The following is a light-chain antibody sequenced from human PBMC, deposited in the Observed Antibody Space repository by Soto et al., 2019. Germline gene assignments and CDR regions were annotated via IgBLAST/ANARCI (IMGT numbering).Light chain of an antibody. CDR2: GAS. CDR3: HQYGSSLWT. Sequence: EIVLTQSPGTLSLSPGERATLSCRASQSVSSSYLAWYQQKPGQAPRLLIYGASSRATDIPDRFSGSGSGTDFTLTISRLEPEDFAVYYCHQYGSSLWTFGQGTNVEIK. V-gene: IGKV3-20*01. CDR1: QSVSSSY. J-gene: IGKJ1*01.